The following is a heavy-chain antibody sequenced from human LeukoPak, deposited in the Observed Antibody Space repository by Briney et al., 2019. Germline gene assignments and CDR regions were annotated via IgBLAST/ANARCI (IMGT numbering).Heavy chain of an antibody. CDR3: SIIVVAPIDYYYYMDV. D-gene: IGHD3-22*01. V-gene: IGHV4-38-2*02. Sequence: SEALSLTCTVSGYSISSGYYWGWIRQPPGKGLEWIGSIYHSGSTYYNPSLKSRVTISVDTSKNQFSLKLSSVTAADTAVYYCSIIVVAPIDYYYYMDVWGKGTTVTVSS. CDR2: IYHSGST. J-gene: IGHJ6*03. CDR1: GYSISSGYY.